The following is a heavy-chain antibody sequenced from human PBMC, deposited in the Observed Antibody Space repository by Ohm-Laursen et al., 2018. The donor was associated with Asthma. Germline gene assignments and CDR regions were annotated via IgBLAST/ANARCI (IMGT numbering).Heavy chain of an antibody. J-gene: IGHJ3*02. D-gene: IGHD2-15*01. CDR1: GFTFSSYG. CDR3: AREKATLGYCSGGSCRIHDAFDI. V-gene: IGHV3-33*01. CDR2: IWYDGSNK. Sequence: SLRLSCAASGFTFSSYGMHWVRQAPGKGLEWVAVIWYDGSNKYYADSVKGRFTISRDNSKNTLYLQMNSLRAEDTAVYYCAREKATLGYCSGGSCRIHDAFDIWGQGTMVTVSS.